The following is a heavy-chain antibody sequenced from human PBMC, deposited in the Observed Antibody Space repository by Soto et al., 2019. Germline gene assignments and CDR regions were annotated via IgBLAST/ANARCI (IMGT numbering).Heavy chain of an antibody. Sequence: PGGSLRLSCAASGFTVSSNYVSWVRQAPGKGLEWVSVIYSGGSTYYADSVKGRFTISRDNSKNTLYLQMNSLRAEATAVYYCAGGVVPAAIYYYYGMDVWGQGTPVTVSS. D-gene: IGHD2-2*01. CDR2: IYSGGST. CDR1: GFTVSSNY. J-gene: IGHJ6*02. CDR3: AGGVVPAAIYYYYGMDV. V-gene: IGHV3-53*01.